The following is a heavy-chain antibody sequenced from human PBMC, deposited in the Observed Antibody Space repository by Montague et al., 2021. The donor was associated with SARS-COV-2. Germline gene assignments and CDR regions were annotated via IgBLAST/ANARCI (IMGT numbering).Heavy chain of an antibody. V-gene: IGHV4-59*01. D-gene: IGHD3-16*02. Sequence: SETLSLTCTVSGGSTNNFYWSWIRQPPGKGLEWIGYIYYSGGTDYNPSLKSRVTISIDTSKNQFSLNLTSVTAADTDVYYCARTSLASASCRFDPWGQGTLVTVSS. J-gene: IGHJ5*02. CDR2: IYYSGGT. CDR1: GGSTNNFY. CDR3: ARTSLASASCRFDP.